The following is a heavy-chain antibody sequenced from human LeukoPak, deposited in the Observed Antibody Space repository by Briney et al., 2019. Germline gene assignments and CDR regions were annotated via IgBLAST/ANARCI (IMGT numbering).Heavy chain of an antibody. Sequence: PGGSLRLSCAASGFTFSSYSMNWVRQAPGKGLEWASSISSSSSYIYYADSVKGRFTISRDNAKNSLYLQMNSLRAEDTAVYYCARADGTWELLDYYYYGMDVWGQGTTVTVSS. CDR1: GFTFSSYS. D-gene: IGHD1-26*01. J-gene: IGHJ6*02. CDR3: ARADGTWELLDYYYYGMDV. CDR2: ISSSSSYI. V-gene: IGHV3-21*01.